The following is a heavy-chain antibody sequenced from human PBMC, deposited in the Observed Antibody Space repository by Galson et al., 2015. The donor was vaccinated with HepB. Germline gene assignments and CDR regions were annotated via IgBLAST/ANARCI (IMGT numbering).Heavy chain of an antibody. V-gene: IGHV3-30*02. Sequence: SLRLSCAASGFAFRDYAMHWVRQAPGKGLEWVAYISHDENTKRFADSVQGRFTVSRENPKDTLYLHLNSLKTEDTAVYYCATVAWKINPGFDIWGRGSMVTVSP. CDR1: GFAFRDYA. J-gene: IGHJ3*02. CDR2: ISHDENTK. CDR3: ATVAWKINPGFDI. D-gene: IGHD1-1*01.